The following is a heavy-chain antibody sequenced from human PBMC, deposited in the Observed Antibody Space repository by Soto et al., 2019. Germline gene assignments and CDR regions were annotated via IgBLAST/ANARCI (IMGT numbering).Heavy chain of an antibody. CDR3: AKDLFPTSGQRFFFES. Sequence: GGSLRLSCAASGFMFSTYAMTWVRQAPGRGLEWVSTILHDETPFYTDSVKGCFTISRDNVRGTLYLQMNGLRVEDAALYYCAKDLFPTSGQRFFFESWGQGTLVTVSS. V-gene: IGHV3-23*01. D-gene: IGHD2-21*01. CDR2: ILHDETP. CDR1: GFMFSTYA. J-gene: IGHJ4*02.